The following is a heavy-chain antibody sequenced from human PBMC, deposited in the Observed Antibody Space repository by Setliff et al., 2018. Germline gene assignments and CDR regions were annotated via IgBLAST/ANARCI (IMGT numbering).Heavy chain of an antibody. CDR3: ARLSGFLYIDV. J-gene: IGHJ6*03. D-gene: IGHD3-3*01. V-gene: IGHV4-38-2*01. CDR1: GYSISSDHY. Sequence: PSETLSLTCAVSGYSISSDHYWGWIRQPPGKGLEWIGSIYHSGSAYYNPSLKSRVTISVDTSKNQFSLKLSSVTAADTAVYYCARLSGFLYIDVWGKGTTVTVSS. CDR2: IYHSGSA.